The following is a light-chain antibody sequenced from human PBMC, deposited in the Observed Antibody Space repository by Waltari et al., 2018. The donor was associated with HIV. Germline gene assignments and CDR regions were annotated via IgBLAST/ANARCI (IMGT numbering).Light chain of an antibody. J-gene: IGLJ2*01. Sequence: QSVLTQPPSASGTPGQRVTISCSGSSSNIGSNYVYWYQHLPGTAPKLLIYRNNQRPSAVPDRFSGSKSGTSASLAISGLRSEDEADYYCAAWDDSLLFGGGTKLTVL. CDR2: RNN. V-gene: IGLV1-47*01. CDR1: SSNIGSNY. CDR3: AAWDDSLL.